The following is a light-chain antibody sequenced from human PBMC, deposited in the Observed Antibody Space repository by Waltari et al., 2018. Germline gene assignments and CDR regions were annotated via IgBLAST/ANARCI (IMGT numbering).Light chain of an antibody. J-gene: IGLJ3*02. Sequence: QSALTQPASVSGSPGQSITISCTGTSSDVGSYNLVSWYQQYPGKAPKLMIYEVSKRPSGVSNRFSGSKSGDTASLTISGLQAEDEADYYCCSYAGFSFWVCGGGTKVTVL. V-gene: IGLV2-23*02. CDR3: CSYAGFSFWV. CDR2: EVS. CDR1: SSDVGSYNL.